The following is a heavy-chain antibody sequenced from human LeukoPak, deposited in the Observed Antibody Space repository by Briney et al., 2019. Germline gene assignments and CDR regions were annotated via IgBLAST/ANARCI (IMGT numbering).Heavy chain of an antibody. CDR1: GFTFSRYS. CDR3: ARDRVTIFGVVRLDMDV. D-gene: IGHD3-3*01. V-gene: IGHV3-21*01. CDR2: ISRSRSYI. J-gene: IGHJ6*03. Sequence: GGSLRLYCAASGFTFSRYSMNWVRQAPGKGLEWVSSISRSRSYIYYADSVKGRLTISRDNAKNSVYMQMNRVRAGDTAVYYCARDRVTIFGVVRLDMDVWGKGTTVTVSS.